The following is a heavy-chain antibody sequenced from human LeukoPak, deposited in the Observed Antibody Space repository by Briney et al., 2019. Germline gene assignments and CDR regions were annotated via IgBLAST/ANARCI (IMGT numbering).Heavy chain of an antibody. V-gene: IGHV3-7*01. J-gene: IGHJ4*02. CDR1: GFTFSSYW. D-gene: IGHD2-15*01. CDR3: ARARPGYCSGGSCYGSLDY. Sequence: GGSPRLSCAASGFTFSSYWMSWVRQAPGKGLEWVANIKQDGSEKYYVDSVKGRFTISRDNAKNSLYLQMNSLRAEDTAVYYCARARPGYCSGGSCYGSLDYWGQGTLVTVSS. CDR2: IKQDGSEK.